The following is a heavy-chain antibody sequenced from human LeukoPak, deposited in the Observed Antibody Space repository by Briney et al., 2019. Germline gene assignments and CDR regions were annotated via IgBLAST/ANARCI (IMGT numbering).Heavy chain of an antibody. V-gene: IGHV4-31*03. J-gene: IGHJ6*04. CDR1: GGSISSGGYY. Sequence: SQTLSLTCTVSGGSISSGGYYWSWIRQHPGKGLEWIGYIYYSGSTYYNPSLKSRVTISVDTSKNQFSLKLSSVTAADTAVYYCARGSYCSSTSCYAGAPYYYYGMDVWGKGTTVTVS. CDR2: IYYSGST. CDR3: ARGSYCSSTSCYAGAPYYYYGMDV. D-gene: IGHD2-2*01.